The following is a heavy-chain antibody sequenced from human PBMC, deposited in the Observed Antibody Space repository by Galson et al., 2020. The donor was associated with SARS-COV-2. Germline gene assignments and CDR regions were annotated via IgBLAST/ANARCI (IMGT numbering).Heavy chain of an antibody. CDR2: IFYTGST. Sequence: KSSETLSLTCTVSGGSIGRDYWSWIRQTPGKGLEWIGYIFYTGSTNYNPSLKSRVSISVDTSEDKVSLTLSSVTAADTAVYYCARGHRDLQYWGQGTLVTVSS. CDR1: GGSIGRDY. CDR3: ARGHRDLQY. J-gene: IGHJ4*02. V-gene: IGHV4-59*08.